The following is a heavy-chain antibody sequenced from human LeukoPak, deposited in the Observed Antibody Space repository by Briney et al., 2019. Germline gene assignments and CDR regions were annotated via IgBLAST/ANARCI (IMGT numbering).Heavy chain of an antibody. V-gene: IGHV3-48*04. CDR1: GFTFSSYS. CDR3: ALNPDYYGSGSFDY. Sequence: GGSLRLSCAASGFTFSSYSMNWVRQAPGKGLEWVSYISSTSSTIYYADSVQGRFTSSRDNAKNSLYLQMNSLRAEDTAVYYCALNPDYYGSGSFDYWGQGTLVTVSS. D-gene: IGHD3-10*01. CDR2: ISSTSSTI. J-gene: IGHJ4*02.